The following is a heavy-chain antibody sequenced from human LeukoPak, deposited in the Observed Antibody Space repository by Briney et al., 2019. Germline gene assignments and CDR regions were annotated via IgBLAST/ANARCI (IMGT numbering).Heavy chain of an antibody. V-gene: IGHV3-7*01. CDR1: GFTFSSYW. CDR2: IKEDGSEK. CDR3: ARRAGAYSHPYDY. Sequence: GGSLRLSCAASGFTFSSYWMNWVRQAPGKGLEWVANIKEDGSEKYYADSVKGRFTISRDNAKNSLYLQMNSLRAEDTAVYYCARRAGAYSHPYDYWGQGTLVTVSS. J-gene: IGHJ4*02. D-gene: IGHD4/OR15-4a*01.